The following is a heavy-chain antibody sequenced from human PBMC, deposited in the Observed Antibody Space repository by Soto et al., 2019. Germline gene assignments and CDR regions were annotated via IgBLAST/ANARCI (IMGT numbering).Heavy chain of an antibody. Sequence: ASVKVSCKASGYTFTSYGISWVRQAPGQGLEWMGWISAYNGNTNYAQKLQGRVTMTTDTSTSTAYMELRSLRSDDTAGYYCARDRLWDYGDYGIDYWGQGTLVTVSS. CDR3: ARDRLWDYGDYGIDY. D-gene: IGHD4-17*01. CDR1: GYTFTSYG. CDR2: ISAYNGNT. J-gene: IGHJ4*02. V-gene: IGHV1-18*01.